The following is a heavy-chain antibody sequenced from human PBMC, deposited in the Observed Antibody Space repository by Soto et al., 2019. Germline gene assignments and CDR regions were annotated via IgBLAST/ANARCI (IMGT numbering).Heavy chain of an antibody. V-gene: IGHV1-3*01. J-gene: IGHJ3*02. CDR2: INAGNGNT. CDR3: ARSWELLDAFDI. Sequence: ASVKVSCKASGYTFTSYAMHWARQAPGQRLEWMGWINAGNGNTKYSQKFQGRVTITRDTSASTAYMELSSLRSEDTAVYYCARSWELLDAFDIWGQETMVDVS. D-gene: IGHD1-26*01. CDR1: GYTFTSYA.